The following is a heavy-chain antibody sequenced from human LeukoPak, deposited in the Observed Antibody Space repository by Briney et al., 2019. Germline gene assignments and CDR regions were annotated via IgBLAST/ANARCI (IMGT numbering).Heavy chain of an antibody. Sequence: ASVKVSCNVSGYTLTELSMHWVRQAPGKGLEWMGGFDPEDGETIYAQKFQGRVTMTEDTSTDTAYMELSSLRSEDTAVYYCARDGTMSTRAPGGVPDYWGQGTLVTVSS. CDR1: GYTLTELS. V-gene: IGHV1-24*01. D-gene: IGHD3-10*02. CDR3: ARDGTMSTRAPGGVPDY. CDR2: FDPEDGET. J-gene: IGHJ4*02.